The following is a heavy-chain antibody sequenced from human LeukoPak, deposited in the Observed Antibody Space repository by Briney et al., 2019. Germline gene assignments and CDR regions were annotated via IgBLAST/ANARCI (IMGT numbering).Heavy chain of an antibody. CDR1: GFNFSTYT. V-gene: IGHV3-48*01. CDR2: ITTSSDTI. Sequence: GGSLRLSCAASGFNFSTYTMNWVRQAPGEGLEWLSYITTSSDTIYYADSVKGRFTISRDNANNSLYLQMNSLTAEDTAVYYCARDYWSYSASWLDFWGQGTLVTVSS. J-gene: IGHJ4*02. CDR3: ARDYWSYSASWLDF. D-gene: IGHD6-13*01.